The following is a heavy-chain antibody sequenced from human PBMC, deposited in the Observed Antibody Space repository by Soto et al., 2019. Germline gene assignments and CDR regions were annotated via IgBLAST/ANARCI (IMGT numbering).Heavy chain of an antibody. J-gene: IGHJ5*02. D-gene: IGHD3-10*01. CDR3: AKDFSESGPFDP. Sequence: VAVISYDGSNKYYADSVKGRFTISRDKSKNTLYLQMNSLRAEDTAVYYCAKDFSESGPFDPWGQGTLVTVSS. V-gene: IGHV3-30*18. CDR2: ISYDGSNK.